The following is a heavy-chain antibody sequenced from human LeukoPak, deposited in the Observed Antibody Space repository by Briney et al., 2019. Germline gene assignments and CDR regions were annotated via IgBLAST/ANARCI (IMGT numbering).Heavy chain of an antibody. CDR1: GYTFTSYA. J-gene: IGHJ6*02. V-gene: IGHV1-3*01. D-gene: IGHD4-11*01. CDR3: ASSHDMTTWLDV. CDR2: INAGNGNT. Sequence: ASVKVSCKAPGYTFTSYAMHWVRQAPGQRLEWMGWINAGNGNTKYSQKFQGRVTITRDTSASTAYMELSSLRSEDTAVYYCASSHDMTTWLDVWGQGTTVTVSS.